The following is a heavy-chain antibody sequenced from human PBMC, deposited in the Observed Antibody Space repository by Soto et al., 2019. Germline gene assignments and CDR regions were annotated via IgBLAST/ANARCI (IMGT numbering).Heavy chain of an antibody. CDR3: ARSPSSTSYYYGMDV. CDR1: GYSFTSYW. D-gene: IGHD2-2*01. Sequence: GESLKISCKGSGYSFTSYWIGWVRQMPGKGLEWMGIIYPGESDTRYSPSFQGQVTISADKSISTAYLQWSSLKASDTAMYYCARSPSSTSYYYGMDVWGQGTTVTVSS. J-gene: IGHJ6*02. V-gene: IGHV5-51*01. CDR2: IYPGESDT.